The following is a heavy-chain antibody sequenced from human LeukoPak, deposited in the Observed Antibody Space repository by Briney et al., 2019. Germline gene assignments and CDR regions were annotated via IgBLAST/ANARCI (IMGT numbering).Heavy chain of an antibody. CDR3: ARLRYFDWGFDAFDI. D-gene: IGHD3-9*01. Sequence: PSETLSLTCTVSGGSISSYYWSWIRQPPGKGLEWIGYIYYSGSTNYNPSLKSRVTISVDMSKNQFSLKLSSVTAADTAVYYCARLRYFDWGFDAFDIWGQGTMVTVSS. CDR1: GGSISSYY. V-gene: IGHV4-59*01. CDR2: IYYSGST. J-gene: IGHJ3*02.